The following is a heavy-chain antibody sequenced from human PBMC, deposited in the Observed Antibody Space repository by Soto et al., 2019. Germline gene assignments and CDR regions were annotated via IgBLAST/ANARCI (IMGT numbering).Heavy chain of an antibody. CDR3: TRAPLELCIAAAGTFSYYYGMDI. J-gene: IGHJ6*02. V-gene: IGHV3-49*04. CDR1: GFTFGDYA. D-gene: IGHD6-13*01. Sequence: GGSLRLSCTASGFTFGDYAMSWVRQAPGKGLEWVGFIRSKAYGGTTEYAGSVKGRFTISRDDYKSIAYLQMNSLKTEDTAVYYCTRAPLELCIAAAGTFSYYYGMDIWGQGTTVTISS. CDR2: IRSKAYGGTT.